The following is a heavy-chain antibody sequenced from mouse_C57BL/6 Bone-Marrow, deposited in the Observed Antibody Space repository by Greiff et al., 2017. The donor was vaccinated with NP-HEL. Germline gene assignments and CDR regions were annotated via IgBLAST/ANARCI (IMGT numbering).Heavy chain of an antibody. J-gene: IGHJ3*01. CDR1: GYAFSSSW. Sequence: VKPGASVKISCKASGYAFSSSWMNWVKQRPGKGLEWIGRIYPGDGDTNYNGKFKGKATLTADKSSSTAYMQLSSLTSEDSAVYFCARERYDYVWFAYWGQGTLVTVSA. D-gene: IGHD2-4*01. CDR2: IYPGDGDT. V-gene: IGHV1-82*01. CDR3: ARERYDYVWFAY.